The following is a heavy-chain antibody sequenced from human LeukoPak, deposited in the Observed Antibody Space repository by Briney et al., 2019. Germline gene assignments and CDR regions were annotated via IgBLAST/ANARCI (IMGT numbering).Heavy chain of an antibody. D-gene: IGHD2-2*01. Sequence: SGGSLRLSCAASGFTFSSYAMHWVRQAPGKGLEWVAVISYDGSNKYYADSVKGRFTISRDNSKNTLYLQMNSLRAEDTAVYYCAGDDSRYCSSTSCFPNWFDPWGQGTLVTVSS. CDR1: GFTFSSYA. CDR2: ISYDGSNK. CDR3: AGDDSRYCSSTSCFPNWFDP. J-gene: IGHJ5*02. V-gene: IGHV3-30-3*01.